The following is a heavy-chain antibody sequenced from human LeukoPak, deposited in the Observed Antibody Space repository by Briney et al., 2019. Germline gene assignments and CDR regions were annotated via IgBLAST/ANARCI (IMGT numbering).Heavy chain of an antibody. CDR2: ISAYNGKT. V-gene: IGHV1-18*01. D-gene: IGHD3-22*01. Sequence: GASVKVSCKASGYTFTSYGISWVRQAPGQGLEWMGWISAYNGKTNYAQKHQGRVTMTTDTSTSTAYMELRSLRSDDTAVYYCARDKSASNPYYDSSGSNYYYGMDVWGQGTTVTVSS. CDR1: GYTFTSYG. J-gene: IGHJ6*02. CDR3: ARDKSASNPYYDSSGSNYYYGMDV.